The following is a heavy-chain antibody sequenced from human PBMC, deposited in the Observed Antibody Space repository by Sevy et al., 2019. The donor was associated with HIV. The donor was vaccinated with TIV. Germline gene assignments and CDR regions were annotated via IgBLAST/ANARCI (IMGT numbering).Heavy chain of an antibody. D-gene: IGHD6-13*01. CDR2: VKQDGSVK. CDR1: GFSLNTYW. CDR3: GRAVAAHDSF. J-gene: IGHJ4*02. Sequence: GGSLRLSCAASGFSLNTYWMSWVRQTPGKGLEWVANVKQDGSVKYYVDSLKGRYAISRDNARNLVYLQMNSLRVEDTALYYCGRAVAAHDSFWGQGTLVTVSS. V-gene: IGHV3-7*01.